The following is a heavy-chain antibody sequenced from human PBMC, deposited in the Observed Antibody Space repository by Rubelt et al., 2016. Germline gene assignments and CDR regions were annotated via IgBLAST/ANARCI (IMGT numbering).Heavy chain of an antibody. CDR3: AKWKMVVTTRGLDD. J-gene: IGHJ4*02. Sequence: VQLVESGGGVVQPGRSLRLSCAASGFTFSSHAMSWVRQAPGKGLEWVSSITSGFNTYYADSVKGRFTISRDNSKNTLYLQMNSLRVEDTAVYYCAKWKMVVTTRGLDDWGQGTLVTVCS. V-gene: IGHV3-23*04. CDR2: ITSGFNT. D-gene: IGHD2-21*02. CDR1: GFTFSSHA.